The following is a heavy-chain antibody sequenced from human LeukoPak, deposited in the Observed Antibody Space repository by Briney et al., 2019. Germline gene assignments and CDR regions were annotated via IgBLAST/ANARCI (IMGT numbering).Heavy chain of an antibody. D-gene: IGHD6-19*01. V-gene: IGHV3-15*01. CDR2: IKSRTDGGIT. J-gene: IGHJ5*02. Sequence: PGGSLRLSCAASGFTFSSAWMIWVRQAPGKGLEWVGRIKSRTDGGITDYAASVKGRFTISRDDSKNTLYLQMNSLQTEDTAVYYCSSSVAGSGSPRGQGTLVTVSS. CDR1: GFTFSSAW. CDR3: SSSVAGSGSP.